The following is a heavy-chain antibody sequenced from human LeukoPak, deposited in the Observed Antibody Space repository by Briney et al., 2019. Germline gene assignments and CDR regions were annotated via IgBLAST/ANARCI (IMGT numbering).Heavy chain of an antibody. V-gene: IGHV4-4*02. J-gene: IGHJ4*02. CDR3: ARDVDSGYALGY. Sequence: PSGTLSLTCAVTGGSISSGNWWSWVRQPPGKGLELIGELHHSGSTNYNPSLTSRVTISVDKSKNQFSLRLSSVTAADTAVYYCARDVDSGYALGYWGRGTLVTVSS. D-gene: IGHD5-12*01. CDR1: GGSISSGNW. CDR2: LHHSGST.